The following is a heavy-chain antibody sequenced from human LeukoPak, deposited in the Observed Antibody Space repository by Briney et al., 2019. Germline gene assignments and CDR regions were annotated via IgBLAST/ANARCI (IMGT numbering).Heavy chain of an antibody. CDR3: ARVVVPAAMPATGDYYGMDV. Sequence: SETLSLTCTVSGGSISSSSYYWGWIRQPPGKGLEWIGSIYYSGSTYYNPSLKSRVTISVDTSKNQFSLKLSSVTAADTAVYYCARVVVPAAMPATGDYYGMDVWGQGTTVTVSS. D-gene: IGHD2-2*01. J-gene: IGHJ6*02. CDR2: IYYSGST. CDR1: GGSISSSSYY. V-gene: IGHV4-39*07.